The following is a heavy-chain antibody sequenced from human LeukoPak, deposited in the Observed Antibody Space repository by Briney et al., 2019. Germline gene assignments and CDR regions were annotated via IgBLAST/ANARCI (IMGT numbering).Heavy chain of an antibody. CDR3: ARAGALIAVAGTFDY. D-gene: IGHD6-19*01. Sequence: PSETLSLTCTVSGGSISSYYWSWIRQPPGKGLEWIGYIYYSGSTNYNPSLKSRVTISVDTSKNQFSLKLSSVTAADTAVYYCARAGALIAVAGTFDYWGQGTLVTVSS. V-gene: IGHV4-59*08. CDR2: IYYSGST. CDR1: GGSISSYY. J-gene: IGHJ4*02.